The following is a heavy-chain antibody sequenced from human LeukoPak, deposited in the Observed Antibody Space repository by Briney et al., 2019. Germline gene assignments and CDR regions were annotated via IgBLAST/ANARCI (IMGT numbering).Heavy chain of an antibody. CDR1: GGSISSSSYY. CDR2: INHSGST. V-gene: IGHV4-39*01. CDR3: ARHVRWYYYDSSGRDWFDP. D-gene: IGHD3-22*01. Sequence: SETLSLTCTVSGGSISSSSYYWGWIRQPPGKGLEWIGEINHSGSTNYNPSLKSRVTISVDTSKNQFSLKLSSVTAADTAVYYCARHVRWYYYDSSGRDWFDPWGQGTLVTVSS. J-gene: IGHJ5*02.